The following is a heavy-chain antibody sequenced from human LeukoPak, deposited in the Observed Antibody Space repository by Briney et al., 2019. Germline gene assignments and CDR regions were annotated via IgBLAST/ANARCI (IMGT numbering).Heavy chain of an antibody. J-gene: IGHJ3*02. CDR1: GFTFRNYG. CDR3: AKVRYFGPSAFDI. Sequence: GGSLRLSCAASGFTFRNYGMHWVRQAPGKGLDWVAVISYDGSNKYYADSVKGRFTISRDNSKNTLYLQMNSLRAGDTAVYYCAKVRYFGPSAFDIWGQGTMVTVSS. CDR2: ISYDGSNK. D-gene: IGHD3-9*01. V-gene: IGHV3-30*18.